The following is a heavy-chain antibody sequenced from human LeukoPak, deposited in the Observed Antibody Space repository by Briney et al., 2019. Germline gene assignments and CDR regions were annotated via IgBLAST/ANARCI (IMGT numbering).Heavy chain of an antibody. CDR2: IHSDGSST. Sequence: GGSLRLSCAASGSTFSSYWMHWVRQAPGKGLVWVSRIHSDGSSTSYADSVKGRFTISRDNAKNTLYLQMNSLRAEDTAVYYCARVVSYYDSSGYPNAFDIWGQGTMVTVSS. D-gene: IGHD3-22*01. J-gene: IGHJ3*02. V-gene: IGHV3-74*01. CDR1: GSTFSSYW. CDR3: ARVVSYYDSSGYPNAFDI.